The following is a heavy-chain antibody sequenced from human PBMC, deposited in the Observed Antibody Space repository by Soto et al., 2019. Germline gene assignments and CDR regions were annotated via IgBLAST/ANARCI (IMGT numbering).Heavy chain of an antibody. D-gene: IGHD3-16*01. CDR1: GFTFSSYS. CDR3: ARDLWVGGPGDDY. CDR2: ISSSSSTI. J-gene: IGHJ4*02. Sequence: EVQLVESGGGSVQPGGSLRLSCAASGFTFSSYSINCVRQAPGEGLEWVSYISSSSSTIYNADSVKGRFTISRDNAKYSLYLQMNRLRDEDTAVYYCARDLWVGGPGDDYWGQGTLVTVSS. V-gene: IGHV3-48*02.